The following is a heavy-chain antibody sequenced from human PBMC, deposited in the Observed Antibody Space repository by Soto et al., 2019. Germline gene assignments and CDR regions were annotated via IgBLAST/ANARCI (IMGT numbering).Heavy chain of an antibody. D-gene: IGHD5-18*01. CDR3: ARVPRRNTFDV. CDR1: GFTFNSYW. CDR2: INTDGSQK. J-gene: IGHJ3*01. V-gene: IGHV3-7*01. Sequence: GGSLRLSCAASGFTFNSYWMTWVRQAPGKGLEWVANINTDGSQKHSVDSVKGRFTFSRDNGKNSLYLQMNSLRVQDTAVYYCARVPRRNTFDVWGQGTMVTDSS.